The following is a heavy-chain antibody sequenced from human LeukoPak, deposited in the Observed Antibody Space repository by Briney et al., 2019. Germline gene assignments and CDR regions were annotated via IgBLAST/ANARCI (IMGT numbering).Heavy chain of an antibody. CDR1: GFTFSNYW. V-gene: IGHV3-74*01. J-gene: IGHJ4*02. Sequence: PGGSLRLSCAACGFTFSNYWMHWIRQVPGKGLVWVSHIKYDGSATNYADSAKGRFTISRDNAKNTLYLQMNSLRAEDTAVYYCVSGSLQSGYNFDYWGQGALVTVSS. CDR3: VSGSLQSGYNFDY. CDR2: IKYDGSAT. D-gene: IGHD3-3*01.